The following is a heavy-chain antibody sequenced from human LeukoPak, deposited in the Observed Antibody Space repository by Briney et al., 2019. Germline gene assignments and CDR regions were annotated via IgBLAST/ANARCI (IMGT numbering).Heavy chain of an antibody. V-gene: IGHV1-46*01. CDR1: GYTFTTYY. CDR2: FNPSGGST. J-gene: IGHJ4*02. Sequence: ASVKVSCKASGYTFTTYYMHWVRQAPGQGLEWMGIFNPSGGSTTYAQKFQGRVTMTSDTSTSTVYLELSSLISEDTAVYYCARDPPHLCSSTSCFGDYWGQGTLVTVSS. CDR3: ARDPPHLCSSTSCFGDY. D-gene: IGHD2-2*01.